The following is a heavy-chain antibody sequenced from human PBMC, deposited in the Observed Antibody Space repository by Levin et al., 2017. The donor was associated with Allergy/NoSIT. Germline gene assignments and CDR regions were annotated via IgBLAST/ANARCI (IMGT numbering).Heavy chain of an antibody. D-gene: IGHD2-15*01. CDR1: GFTFSSYE. J-gene: IGHJ4*02. V-gene: IGHV3-48*03. Sequence: GGSLRLSCAASGFTFSSYEMNWVRQAPGKGLEWVSYISSSGSTIYYADSVKGRFTISRDNAKNSLYLQMNSLRAEDTAVYYCASCSGGSCYPRDWGQGTLVTVSS. CDR2: ISSSGSTI. CDR3: ASCSGGSCYPRD.